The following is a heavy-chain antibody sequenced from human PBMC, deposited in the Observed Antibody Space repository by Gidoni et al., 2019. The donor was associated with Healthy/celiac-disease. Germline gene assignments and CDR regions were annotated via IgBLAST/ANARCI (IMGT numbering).Heavy chain of an antibody. CDR2: INPNSGGT. V-gene: IGHV1-2*02. D-gene: IGHD2-2*02. Sequence: QVQLVQSGAEVKKPGASVKVSCTASGYTFTGYYMHWVRQAPGQGLEWMGWINPNSGGTNDAQKVQGRVTMTRDKSISTAYMELSRLRSDDTAVYYCARDLHPSVVVPAAIHDYYYGMDVGGQGTTVTVSS. J-gene: IGHJ6*02. CDR3: ARDLHPSVVVPAAIHDYYYGMDV. CDR1: GYTFTGYY.